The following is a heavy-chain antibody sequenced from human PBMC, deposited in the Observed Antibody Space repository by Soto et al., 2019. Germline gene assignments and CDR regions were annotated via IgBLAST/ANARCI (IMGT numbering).Heavy chain of an antibody. V-gene: IGHV3-23*01. J-gene: IGHJ4*02. CDR2: ISGSGDST. Sequence: EVQLLESGGGLVQPGGSLRLSCAASGFTFSSYAMSWVRQAPGKGLQWVSGISGSGDSTWYADSVKGRFTISRDNSKNTLYMQMNSLRAEDTAIYYCAKGFNIHHPCHFDYWGQGILVTVSS. CDR1: GFTFSSYA. CDR3: AKGFNIHHPCHFDY.